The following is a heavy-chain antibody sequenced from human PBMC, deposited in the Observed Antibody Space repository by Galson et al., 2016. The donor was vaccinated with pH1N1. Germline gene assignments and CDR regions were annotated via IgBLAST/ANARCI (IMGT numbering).Heavy chain of an antibody. D-gene: IGHD3-22*01. J-gene: IGHJ2*01. CDR3: ARGGGTYYQTYWYFNL. Sequence: SVKVSCKASGGTFSSYTISWVRQAPGQGFEWMGGIIPILGITNYAQKFQGRVTITTDKSTSTTYMVLSSLRSEDTAVYYCARGGGTYYQTYWYFNLWGRGTLVTVSS. V-gene: IGHV1-69*10. CDR1: GGTFSSYT. CDR2: IIPILGIT.